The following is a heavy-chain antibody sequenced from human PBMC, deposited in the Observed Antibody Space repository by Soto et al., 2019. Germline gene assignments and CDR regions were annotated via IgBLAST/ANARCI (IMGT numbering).Heavy chain of an antibody. Sequence: SETLSLTCTVSGASISTYSYYWGWIRQPPGKGLEWIGNIYHSGSTYYNPSLKSRVTMSVDTSKNQFSLRLSSVTATDTAVYYCARQDISGTTNKDYWGQGTLVTVSS. CDR3: ARQDISGTTNKDY. CDR2: IYHSGST. D-gene: IGHD1-20*01. CDR1: GASISTYSYY. J-gene: IGHJ4*02. V-gene: IGHV4-39*01.